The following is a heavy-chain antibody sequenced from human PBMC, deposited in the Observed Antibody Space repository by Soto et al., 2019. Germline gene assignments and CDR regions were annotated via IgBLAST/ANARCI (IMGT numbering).Heavy chain of an antibody. J-gene: IGHJ3*02. CDR3: ATIAVTTLSAFDI. V-gene: IGHV3-74*01. Sequence: GGSLRLSCAASGFSFSSHWMHWIRQAPEKGLVWVSHINRDGSSTAYADSVKGRFTISRDNAKNTLYLQMDSRRADDTAVYYCATIAVTTLSAFDIWGQGTMVTVSS. CDR1: GFSFSSHW. CDR2: INRDGSST. D-gene: IGHD4-17*01.